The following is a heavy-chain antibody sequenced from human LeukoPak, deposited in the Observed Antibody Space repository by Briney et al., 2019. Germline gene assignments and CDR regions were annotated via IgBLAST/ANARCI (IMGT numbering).Heavy chain of an antibody. J-gene: IGHJ4*02. CDR1: GFTFSSYW. Sequence: HPGGSLRLSCAASGFTFSSYWMSWVRQAPGKGLEWVANIKQDGSEKYYVDSVKGRFTISRDNAGNSLYLQMNTLRAEDTAVYSCARDRWDLEYWGQGTLVTVSS. CDR3: ARDRWDLEY. D-gene: IGHD1-26*01. V-gene: IGHV3-7*01. CDR2: IKQDGSEK.